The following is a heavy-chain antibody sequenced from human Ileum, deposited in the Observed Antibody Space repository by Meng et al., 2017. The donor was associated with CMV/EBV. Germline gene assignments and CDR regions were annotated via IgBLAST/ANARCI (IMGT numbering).Heavy chain of an antibody. Sequence: QVQLQQWGAGRLKPSETLSLTCGVNGGSFSNYYWSWIRQSPGKGLEWIGEIHPSGSTYYNPSLNSRVTMSVDTSKNQFSLNLRSVTAADTAVYYCSRGADAYKSGGSWGQGTLVTVSS. CDR1: GGSFSNYY. CDR2: IHPSGST. D-gene: IGHD5-24*01. V-gene: IGHV4-34*01. J-gene: IGHJ5*02. CDR3: SRGADAYKSGGS.